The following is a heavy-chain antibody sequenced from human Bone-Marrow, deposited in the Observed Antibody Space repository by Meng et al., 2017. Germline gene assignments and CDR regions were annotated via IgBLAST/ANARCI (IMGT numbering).Heavy chain of an antibody. CDR3: ARVIPGSGWYRDY. V-gene: IGHV3-11*04. CDR2: ISSSGSTI. J-gene: IGHJ4*02. Sequence: GESLKISCAASGFTFSDYYMSWIRQAPGKGLEWVSYISSSGSTIYYADSVKGRFTISRDNAKNSLYLQMNSLRAEDTAVYYCARVIPGSGWYRDYWGQGTLVTVSS. CDR1: GFTFSDYY. D-gene: IGHD6-19*01.